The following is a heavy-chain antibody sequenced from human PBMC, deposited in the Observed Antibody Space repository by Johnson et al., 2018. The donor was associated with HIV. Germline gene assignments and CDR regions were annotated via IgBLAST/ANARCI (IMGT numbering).Heavy chain of an antibody. D-gene: IGHD4-17*01. Sequence: LVESGGVVVQPGGSLRLSCETSRFTFDDYAMHWVRQAPGKGLEWVSLISWDGGSTYYADSVKGRFTISRDNSKNSLYLQMNSLRTEDTALYYCAKGRDGDSDAFDIWGQGTMVTVSS. J-gene: IGHJ3*02. CDR3: AKGRDGDSDAFDI. CDR1: RFTFDDYA. V-gene: IGHV3-43*01. CDR2: ISWDGGST.